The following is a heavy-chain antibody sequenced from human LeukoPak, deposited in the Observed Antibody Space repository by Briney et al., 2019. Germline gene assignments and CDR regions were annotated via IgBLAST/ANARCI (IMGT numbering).Heavy chain of an antibody. Sequence: GESLKISWKGSGYSFTSYWIGWVRQMPGKGLEWMGIIYPGDSDTRYSPSFQGQVTISADKSISTAYLRWSSLKASDTAMYYCARRSSSSSGDFDYWGQGTLVTVSS. D-gene: IGHD6-6*01. CDR1: GYSFTSYW. CDR2: IYPGDSDT. V-gene: IGHV5-51*01. CDR3: ARRSSSSSGDFDY. J-gene: IGHJ4*02.